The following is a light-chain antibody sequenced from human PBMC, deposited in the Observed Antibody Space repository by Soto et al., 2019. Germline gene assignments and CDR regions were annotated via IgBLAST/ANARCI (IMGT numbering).Light chain of an antibody. V-gene: IGKV3-20*01. Sequence: EIVLTQSPGTLSFSPGERATLSCRASQSVSSNYLAWYQQKPGQAPRLLIYGASSRAPGIPDRFSGSGSGTDFTLTVSRLEPEDFAVFYCQQYGTSPPTFGQGTKVEIK. J-gene: IGKJ2*01. CDR2: GAS. CDR3: QQYGTSPPT. CDR1: QSVSSNY.